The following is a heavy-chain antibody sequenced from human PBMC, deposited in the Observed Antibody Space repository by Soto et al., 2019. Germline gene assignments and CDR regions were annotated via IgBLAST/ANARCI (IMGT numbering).Heavy chain of an antibody. V-gene: IGHV3-74*03. Sequence: GGSLRLSCAASGFTFSNFWMHWVRQAPGKGLVRVSRIYSDGSGPMYADSVKGRFTISRDNAKSTLYLQMNSLRAEDTAVYYCARDHWVALHDYWGQGTLVTVSS. CDR1: GFTFSNFW. D-gene: IGHD2-15*01. J-gene: IGHJ4*02. CDR3: ARDHWVALHDY. CDR2: IYSDGSGP.